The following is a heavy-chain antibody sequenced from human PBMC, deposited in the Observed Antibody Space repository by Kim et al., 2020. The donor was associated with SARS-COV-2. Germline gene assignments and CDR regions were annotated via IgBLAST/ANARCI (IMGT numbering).Heavy chain of an antibody. J-gene: IGHJ4*02. Sequence: GTNYAQKFQGRVTMTRDTSISTAYMELSRLRSDDTAVYYCARGDAAAVSGWGQGTLVTVSS. CDR3: ARGDAAAVSG. D-gene: IGHD6-13*01. V-gene: IGHV1-2*02. CDR2: GT.